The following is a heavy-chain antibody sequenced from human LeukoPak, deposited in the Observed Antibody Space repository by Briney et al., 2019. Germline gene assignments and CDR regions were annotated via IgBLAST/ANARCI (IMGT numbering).Heavy chain of an antibody. CDR2: IYYSGST. V-gene: IGHV4-30-4*01. CDR3: ARDSKRYYGMDV. Sequence: SQTLSLTCTVSGGSISSGDYYWSWIRQPPGKGLEWIGYIYYSGSTYYNPSLKSRVTISVDTSQNQFSLKLSSVTAADTAVYYCARDSKRYYGMDVWGQGTTVTVSS. J-gene: IGHJ6*02. CDR1: GGSISSGDYY. D-gene: IGHD6-25*01.